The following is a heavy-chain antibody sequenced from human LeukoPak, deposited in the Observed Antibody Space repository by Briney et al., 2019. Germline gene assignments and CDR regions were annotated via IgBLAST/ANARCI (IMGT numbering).Heavy chain of an antibody. CDR2: IWYDGINK. V-gene: IGHV3-33*01. CDR1: GFTFSSYG. Sequence: GGSLRLSCAASGFTFSSYGMHWVRQAPGKGLEWVAGIWYDGINKYYADSVKGGVAISRDNSKKTLCMHMNSLRAEHTAVCFSARDSSRGDRYSFDYWGQGTLVTVSS. J-gene: IGHJ4*02. CDR3: ARDSSRGDRYSFDY. D-gene: IGHD2-21*02.